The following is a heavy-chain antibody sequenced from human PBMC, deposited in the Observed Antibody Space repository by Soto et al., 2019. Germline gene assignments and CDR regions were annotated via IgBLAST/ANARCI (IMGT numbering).Heavy chain of an antibody. D-gene: IGHD2-2*02. CDR2: INPNSGGT. J-gene: IGHJ3*02. CDR1: GYTFTGYY. V-gene: IGHV1-2*04. Sequence: ASVKVSCKASGYTFTGYYMHWVRQAPGQGLEWMGWINPNSGGTNYAQKFQGWVTMTRDTCISTAYMELSRLRSDDTAVYYCAREPRRGCSSTSCYTGDAFDIWGQGTMVTVSS. CDR3: AREPRRGCSSTSCYTGDAFDI.